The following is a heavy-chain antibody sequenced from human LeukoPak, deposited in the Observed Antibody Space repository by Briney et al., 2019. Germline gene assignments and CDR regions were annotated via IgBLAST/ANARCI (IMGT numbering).Heavy chain of an antibody. CDR3: ARAGTAIRYFFDY. Sequence: GGSLRLSCAASGFTVRSNYMIWVRQAPGKGLEWVSVIYSGGSTYYADSVKGRFTISRDNSKNTLYLQMNSLRAEDTAVYYCARAGTAIRYFFDYWGQGTLVTVSS. CDR1: GFTVRSNY. D-gene: IGHD2-21*02. J-gene: IGHJ4*02. CDR2: IYSGGST. V-gene: IGHV3-66*02.